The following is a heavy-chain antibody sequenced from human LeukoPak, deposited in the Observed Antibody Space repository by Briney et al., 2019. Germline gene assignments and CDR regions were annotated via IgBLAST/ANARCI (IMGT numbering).Heavy chain of an antibody. CDR1: GFTFSSYW. J-gene: IGHJ4*02. D-gene: IGHD2-21*02. V-gene: IGHV3-7*02. CDR3: ARNRDWAFDY. Sequence: PGGSLRLSCAASGFTFSSYWMSCVRQAPGKGLEWVANIKQDGSEKYYVDSVKGRFTFYRDNAKNSLYLQMNSLRVEDTAVYYCARNRDWAFDYWGQGSLVTVSS. CDR2: IKQDGSEK.